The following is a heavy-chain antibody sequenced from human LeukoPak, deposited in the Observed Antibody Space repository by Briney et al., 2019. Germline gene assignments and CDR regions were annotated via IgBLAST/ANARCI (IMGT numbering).Heavy chain of an antibody. CDR1: GYSISSGYY. Sequence: NPSETLSLTCAVSGYSISSGYYWGWIRQPPGKGLEWIGSIYHSGSTYYNPSLKSRVTISVDTSKNQFSLKLSSVTAADTAVYYCASQNNRRITIFGVVISPFDYWGQGTLVTVSS. V-gene: IGHV4-38-2*01. D-gene: IGHD3-3*01. CDR3: ASQNNRRITIFGVVISPFDY. CDR2: IYHSGST. J-gene: IGHJ4*02.